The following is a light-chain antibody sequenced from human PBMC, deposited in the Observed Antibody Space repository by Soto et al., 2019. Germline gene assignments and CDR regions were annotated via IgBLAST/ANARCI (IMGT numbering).Light chain of an antibody. CDR3: QQGYSNPVT. V-gene: IGKV1-39*01. CDR2: PAS. Sequence: TPCPSWLSASIGVRVATTCRAGQSIRRDLHWYEQKQGKAPNVLXYPASSLQSGVPSRFSGSGSGTDFTLTISSLQPEDFATYYCQQGYSNPVTFGQGTKVDIK. CDR1: QSIRRD. J-gene: IGKJ1*01.